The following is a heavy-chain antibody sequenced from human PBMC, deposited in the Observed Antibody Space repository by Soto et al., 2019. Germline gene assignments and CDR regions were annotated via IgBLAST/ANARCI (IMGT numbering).Heavy chain of an antibody. J-gene: IGHJ5*02. V-gene: IGHV3-21*01. CDR1: VFTFISYS. CDR3: ARVIAGYSSGLLRFDP. Sequence: GWSLRLSCASSVFTFISYSMNWVRQAPGKGLEWVSSISSSSSYIYYADSVKGRFTISRDNAKNSLYLQMNSLRAEDTAVYYCARVIAGYSSGLLRFDPWGQGTLVTVSS. D-gene: IGHD6-19*01. CDR2: ISSSSSYI.